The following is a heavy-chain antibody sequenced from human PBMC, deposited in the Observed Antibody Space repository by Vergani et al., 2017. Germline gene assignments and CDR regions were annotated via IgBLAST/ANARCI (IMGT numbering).Heavy chain of an antibody. CDR2: IYYSGST. CDR3: AREVQLVLTYYYYYMDV. Sequence: QVQLQESGPGLVKPSQTLSLTCTVSGGSISSGGYYWSWIRQHPGKGLEWIGYIYYSGSTYYNPSLKSRVTISVDTSKNQFSLKLSSVTAADTAVYYCAREVQLVLTYYYYYMDVWGKGTTVTVSS. D-gene: IGHD1-1*01. CDR1: GGSISSGGYY. V-gene: IGHV4-31*03. J-gene: IGHJ6*03.